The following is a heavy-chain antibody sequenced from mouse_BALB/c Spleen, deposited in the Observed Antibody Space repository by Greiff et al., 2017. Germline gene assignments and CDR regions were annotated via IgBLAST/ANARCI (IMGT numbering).Heavy chain of an antibody. V-gene: IGHV5-9-3*01. D-gene: IGHD2-14*01. CDR2: ISSGGSYT. CDR3: ARHRYDEGGFDY. J-gene: IGHJ2*01. Sequence: EVKLQESGGGLVKPGGSLKLSCAASGFTFSSCAMSWVRQTPEKRLEWVATISSGGSYTYYPDSVKGRFTISRDNAKNTLYLQMSSLRSEDTAMYYCARHRYDEGGFDYWGQGTTLTVSS. CDR1: GFTFSSCA.